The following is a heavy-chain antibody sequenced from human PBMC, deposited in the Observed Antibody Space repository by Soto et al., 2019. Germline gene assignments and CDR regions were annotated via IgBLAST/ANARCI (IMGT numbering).Heavy chain of an antibody. CDR3: ARLVYDTRLNYMYFDF. D-gene: IGHD3-10*01. Sequence: SGPLSITCGVSGVSISSGNWWTWVRQSPQRGLEYIGEIFHDGTANYYPSFERRVAISVDTSKNQFSLKLTSVTAADTAIYFCARLVYDTRLNYMYFDFWGQGTLVTLSS. CDR2: IFHDGTA. J-gene: IGHJ4*02. V-gene: IGHV4-4*02. CDR1: GVSISSGNW.